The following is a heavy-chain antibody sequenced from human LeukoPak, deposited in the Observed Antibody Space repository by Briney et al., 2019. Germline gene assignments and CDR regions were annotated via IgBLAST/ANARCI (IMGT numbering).Heavy chain of an antibody. CDR2: ISYDRDIT. CDR1: GFIFSDYT. J-gene: IGHJ4*02. D-gene: IGHD5-12*01. CDR3: AKGRGAENGYDYLFDY. Sequence: TGGSLRLSCAGPGFIFSDYTMHWVRQAPGKGLEWMALISYDRDITHYADSVKGRFTISRDHSKNTLYLQMNSLRTEDTAVYYCAKGRGAENGYDYLFDYWGQGTLVKVSS. V-gene: IGHV3-30*18.